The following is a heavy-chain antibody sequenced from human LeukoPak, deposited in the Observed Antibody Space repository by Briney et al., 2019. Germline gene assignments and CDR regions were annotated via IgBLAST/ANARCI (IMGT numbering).Heavy chain of an antibody. CDR3: AKGYRYNWNYYDY. D-gene: IGHD1-20*01. CDR1: GFTFSSSA. J-gene: IGHJ4*02. CDR2: ISDTGRLS. V-gene: IGHV3-23*01. Sequence: GGSLRLSCAASGFTFSSSAMSWVRQAPGKGLEWVAAISDTGRLSYCADSVNGRFTISRDNSKNTLSLQMNSLRAADTAVYYCAKGYRYNWNYYDYWGQGTLVTVSS.